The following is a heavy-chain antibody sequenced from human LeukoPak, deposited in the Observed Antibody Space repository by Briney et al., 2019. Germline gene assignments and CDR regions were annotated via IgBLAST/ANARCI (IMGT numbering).Heavy chain of an antibody. J-gene: IGHJ3*02. CDR2: IYSGGST. V-gene: IGHV3-66*01. CDR1: GFAVSTNY. D-gene: IGHD3-10*02. Sequence: GGSLRLACAASGFAVSTNYMSWVRQAPGKGLEWVSVIYSGGSTYYADSVRGRFTISRDNSKNTLYLQMNSLRAEDTAVYYCARVFGEPIWGQGTMVTVSS. CDR3: ARVFGEPI.